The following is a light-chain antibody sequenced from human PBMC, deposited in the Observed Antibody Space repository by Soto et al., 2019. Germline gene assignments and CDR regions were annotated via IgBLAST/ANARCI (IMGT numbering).Light chain of an antibody. V-gene: IGKV3-20*01. J-gene: IGKJ4*01. CDR3: RQYGKSLTSA. CDR2: GAS. CDR1: QSVSSNF. Sequence: IVLTQSPGTLSSSPGERATLYCRAIQSVSSNFLAWYQEKPGQAPRLLIYGASSRATGIPDRFSGSGSGTDFTLTISTLEPEDFAVYYCRQYGKSLTSAIGGGTKVDIK.